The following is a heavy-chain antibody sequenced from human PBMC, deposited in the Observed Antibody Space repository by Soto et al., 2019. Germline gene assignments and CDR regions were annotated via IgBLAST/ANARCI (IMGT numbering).Heavy chain of an antibody. CDR1: GGSFSGYY. J-gene: IGHJ6*03. Sequence: TSETLSLTCAVYGGSFSGYYWSWIRQPPGKGLEWIGEINHSGSTNYNPSLKSRVTISVDTSKNQFSLKLSSVTAADTAVYYCALTTVSRNPGYYYYYMDVWGKGTTVTVSS. V-gene: IGHV4-34*01. D-gene: IGHD4-4*01. CDR2: INHSGST. CDR3: ALTTVSRNPGYYYYYMDV.